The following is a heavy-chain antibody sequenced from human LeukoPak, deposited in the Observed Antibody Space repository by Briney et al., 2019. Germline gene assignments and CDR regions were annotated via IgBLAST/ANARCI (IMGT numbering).Heavy chain of an antibody. Sequence: SETLSLTCTVSGGSISSYYWSWIRQPPGKGLEWIGYIYYSGSTNYNPSLKSRVTISVDTSKNQFSLKLSSVTAADTAVYYCARGSYYGLGNDLRFDPWGQGTLVTVSS. V-gene: IGHV4-59*01. J-gene: IGHJ5*02. D-gene: IGHD3-10*01. CDR2: IYYSGST. CDR1: GGSISSYY. CDR3: ARGSYYGLGNDLRFDP.